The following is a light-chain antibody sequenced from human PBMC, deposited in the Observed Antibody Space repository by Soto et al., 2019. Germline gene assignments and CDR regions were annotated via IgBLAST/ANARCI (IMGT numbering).Light chain of an antibody. V-gene: IGKV3-11*01. CDR2: DAS. CDR1: QSISST. Sequence: EIVMTQSPGTLSVSPGEGATLSCRASQSISSTLAWYQQKPGQAPRLLIDDASNRATGIPARFSGSGSGTDFTLTISSLEPEDSAVYYCQQRADWWTFGQGTKVDI. CDR3: QQRADWWT. J-gene: IGKJ1*01.